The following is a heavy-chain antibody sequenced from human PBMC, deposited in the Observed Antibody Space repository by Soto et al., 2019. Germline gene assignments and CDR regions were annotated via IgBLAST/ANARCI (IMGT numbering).Heavy chain of an antibody. D-gene: IGHD2-15*01. CDR3: ACLPVVAATHYYYYGMDV. Sequence: QVQLQQWGAGLLKPSETLSLTCAVYGGSFSGYYWSWIRQPPGKGLEWIGEINHSGSTNYNPSLKSRLTISVDTSKNQFSLKLSSVTAADTAVYYCACLPVVAATHYYYYGMDVWGQGTTVTVSS. V-gene: IGHV4-34*01. J-gene: IGHJ6*02. CDR1: GGSFSGYY. CDR2: INHSGST.